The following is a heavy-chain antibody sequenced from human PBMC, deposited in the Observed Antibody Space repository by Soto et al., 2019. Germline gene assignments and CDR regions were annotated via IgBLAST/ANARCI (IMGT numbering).Heavy chain of an antibody. CDR2: VDPNDSDT. V-gene: IGHV5-51*01. J-gene: IGHJ6*02. D-gene: IGHD3-10*01. Sequence: PVEALNSSRKAFGYSVTSFLIGCVLQMPGKGLEWMGVVDPNDSDTRYSPSFEGQVTISAHKSITTAYLQWSSLKASDTAMYYCARPHGPSGYYYGMDVWGQGTTVIVSS. CDR1: GYSVTSFL. CDR3: ARPHGPSGYYYGMDV.